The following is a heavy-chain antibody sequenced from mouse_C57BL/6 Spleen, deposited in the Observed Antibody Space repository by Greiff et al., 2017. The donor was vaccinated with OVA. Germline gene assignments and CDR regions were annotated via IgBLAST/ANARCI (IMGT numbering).Heavy chain of an antibody. D-gene: IGHD2-1*01. CDR1: GYTFTSYW. J-gene: IGHJ4*01. CDR3: ARSVYYFYAMDY. Sequence: QVQLQQPGAELVKPGASVKLSCKASGYTFTSYWMQWVKQRPGPGLEWIGEIDPSDSYTTYNQKFKGKATLTVDTSSSTAYMQLSSLTSEDSAVYYCARSVYYFYAMDYWGQGTSVTVSS. V-gene: IGHV1-50*01. CDR2: IDPSDSYT.